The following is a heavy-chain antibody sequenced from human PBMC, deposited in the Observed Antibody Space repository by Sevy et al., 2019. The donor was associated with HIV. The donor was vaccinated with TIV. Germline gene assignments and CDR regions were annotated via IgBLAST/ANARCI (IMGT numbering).Heavy chain of an antibody. CDR2: ISYTSTTI. Sequence: GGSLRLSCAVSGFTFNTYNMNWVRQSPGKGLEWVSYISYTSTTIYYADSVRGGFTISRDNAKNTLYLKMNSLRDEDTAVYYCASSDATSRLGYYYFEMDFWGQGTSVTVSS. D-gene: IGHD3-22*01. CDR1: GFTFNTYN. J-gene: IGHJ6*02. CDR3: ASSDATSRLGYYYFEMDF. V-gene: IGHV3-48*02.